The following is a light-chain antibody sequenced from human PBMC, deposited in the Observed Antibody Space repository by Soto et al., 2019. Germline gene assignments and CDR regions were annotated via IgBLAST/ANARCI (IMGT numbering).Light chain of an antibody. Sequence: ESVLTQSPGTLSLSPGERATLSCRASQSASNNYLAWYQQKPGQAPRLLIYGASTRATGIPDRFSGSGSGTDFTLTISRLEPEDSAVYYCQQYGSSPTWTFGQGTKVDIK. J-gene: IGKJ1*01. CDR2: GAS. CDR3: QQYGSSPTWT. CDR1: QSASNNY. V-gene: IGKV3-20*01.